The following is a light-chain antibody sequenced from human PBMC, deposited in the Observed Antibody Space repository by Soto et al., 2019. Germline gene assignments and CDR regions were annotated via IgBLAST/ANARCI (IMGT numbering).Light chain of an antibody. V-gene: IGKV1-12*01. Sequence: DLPMTQSPSSVSASVGDRVTITCRASQVISSWLVWYQQKPGKAPKLLIYLASHLQSGVPSRFSGTGSGTDFTLTISSLQPEDFATYYCQQANSFPLTFGGGTKVDIK. CDR2: LAS. J-gene: IGKJ4*01. CDR1: QVISSW. CDR3: QQANSFPLT.